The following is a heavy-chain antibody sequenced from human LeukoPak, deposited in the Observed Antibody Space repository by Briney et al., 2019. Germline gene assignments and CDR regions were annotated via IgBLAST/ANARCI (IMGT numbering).Heavy chain of an antibody. D-gene: IGHD6-13*01. CDR1: GFSFSSYA. J-gene: IGHJ4*02. V-gene: IGHV3-23*01. Sequence: QPGGSLRLSCATSGFSFSSYAMSWVRQAPGKGLEWVSAMSSSDDGRYYAASVRGRFTISRDTSRSTLYLQMNSLRAEDAAVYYCCAAAGPSGLYYFDYWGQGTLVTVSS. CDR2: MSSSDDGR. CDR3: CAAAGPSGLYYFDY.